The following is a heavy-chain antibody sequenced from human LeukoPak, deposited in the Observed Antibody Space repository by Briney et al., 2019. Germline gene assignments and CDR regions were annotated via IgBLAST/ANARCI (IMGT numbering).Heavy chain of an antibody. V-gene: IGHV3-21*01. CDR3: ARDPYSGNYGAYYYYMDV. Sequence: GGSLRLSCAASGFSFSTYNMNWVRQAPGQRLEWVSSITSGSSYIYYADSVKGRFTISRDNAKSSLYLQMDSLRAEDTAVYYCARDPYSGNYGAYYYYMDVWGKGTTVTISS. J-gene: IGHJ6*03. D-gene: IGHD1-26*01. CDR1: GFSFSTYN. CDR2: ITSGSSYI.